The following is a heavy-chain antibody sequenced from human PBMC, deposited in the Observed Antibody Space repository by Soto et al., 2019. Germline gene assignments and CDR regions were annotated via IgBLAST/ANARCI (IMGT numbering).Heavy chain of an antibody. CDR3: ARNLHDYNIVFVSGRYFDY. V-gene: IGHV1-69*13. J-gene: IGHJ4*02. CDR1: GDTFTTYG. D-gene: IGHD4-4*01. CDR2: VIPIFGTA. Sequence: GASLKVSCKASGDTFTTYGITWVRRAPGQGREWLGGVIPIFGTANYAQKFQGRVTITADESTSTVYMELSSLTSEDTAVHSCARNLHDYNIVFVSGRYFDYWGQGTLVTVSS.